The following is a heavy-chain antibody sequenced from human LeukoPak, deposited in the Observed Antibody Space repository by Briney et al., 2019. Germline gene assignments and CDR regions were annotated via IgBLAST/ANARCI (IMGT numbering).Heavy chain of an antibody. Sequence: SETLSLTCAVSGYSISSGYYWGWIRQPPGKGLEWIGSLYHSGSTYYNPSLKSRVTISIDTSKNQFSLKLRSVTAADTAVYYCARTASGYDPFDYWGQGTLVTVSS. J-gene: IGHJ4*02. CDR3: ARTASGYDPFDY. V-gene: IGHV4-38-2*01. CDR2: LYHSGST. D-gene: IGHD5-12*01. CDR1: GYSISSGYY.